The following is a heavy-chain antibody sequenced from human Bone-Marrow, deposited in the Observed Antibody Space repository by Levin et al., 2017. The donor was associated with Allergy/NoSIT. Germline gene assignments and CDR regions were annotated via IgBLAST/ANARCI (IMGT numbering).Heavy chain of an antibody. CDR2: INRDGTTI. J-gene: IGHJ4*02. Sequence: PGGSLRLSCAASGFTFSRYWMHWVRQAPGKGPQWVSRINRDGTTIRYGDSVKGRFTISRDNAKNTLHLQMSSLSVEDTAVYYCVRVDGSGWYVPGDYWGQGTLVTVSS. CDR3: VRVDGSGWYVPGDY. V-gene: IGHV3-74*01. CDR1: GFTFSRYW. D-gene: IGHD6-19*01.